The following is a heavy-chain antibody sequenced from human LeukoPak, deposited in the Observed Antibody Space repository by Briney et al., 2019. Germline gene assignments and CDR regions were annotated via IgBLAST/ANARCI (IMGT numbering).Heavy chain of an antibody. CDR1: GFTFSSYS. CDR2: ISSSSSYI. J-gene: IGHJ6*03. D-gene: IGHD4-17*01. Sequence: GGSLRLSCAASGFTFSSYSMNWVRQAPGKGLEWVSSISSSSSYIYYADSVKGRFTISRDNAKNSLYLQMNSLRAEDTAVYYCARAPKNYGDGDKYYYYYMDVWGKGTTVTVSS. V-gene: IGHV3-21*01. CDR3: ARAPKNYGDGDKYYYYYMDV.